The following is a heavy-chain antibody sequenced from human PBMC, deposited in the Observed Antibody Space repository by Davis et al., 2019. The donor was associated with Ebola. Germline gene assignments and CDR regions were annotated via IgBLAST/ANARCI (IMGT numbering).Heavy chain of an antibody. CDR1: GFTFSKYA. V-gene: IGHV3-23*01. CDR3: AKSGLSFGVVKYHYGMDV. D-gene: IGHD3-3*01. Sequence: GGSLRLSCAASGFTFSKYAMSWVRQAPGKGLEWVSVISGSGGSTYYADSVKGRFTISRDNSKNTLYLQMNSLRAEDTAVYYCAKSGLSFGVVKYHYGMDVWGKGTTVTVSS. J-gene: IGHJ6*04. CDR2: ISGSGGST.